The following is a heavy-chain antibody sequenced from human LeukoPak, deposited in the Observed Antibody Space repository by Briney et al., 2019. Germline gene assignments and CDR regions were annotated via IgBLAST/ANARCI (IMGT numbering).Heavy chain of an antibody. J-gene: IGHJ4*02. D-gene: IGHD5-18*01. V-gene: IGHV4-38-2*02. CDR2: IYHSGST. Sequence: SETLSLTCTVSDYSISSVYYWGWIRPPPGKGQEWIGSIYHSGSTYYNPSLKSPVTISIDTSKGQFSLQLSAVTAADTAVYYCARGRGYTDLSINGNFDFWGQGTLVTVSS. CDR3: ARGRGYTDLSINGNFDF. CDR1: DYSISSVYY.